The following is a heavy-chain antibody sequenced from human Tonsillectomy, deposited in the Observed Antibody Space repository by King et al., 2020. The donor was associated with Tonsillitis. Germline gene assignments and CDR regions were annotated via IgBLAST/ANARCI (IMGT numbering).Heavy chain of an antibody. D-gene: IGHD3-22*01. J-gene: IGHJ4*02. CDR3: ARALYYYDRSGPDY. V-gene: IGHV3-21*01. CDR1: GFTFSSYS. CDR2: ISSSSSYI. Sequence: QLVQSGGGLVKPGGSLRLSCAASGFTFSSYSMNWVRQAPGKGLEWVSSISSSSSYIYYADSVRGRFTISRDNAKNSLYLQMNSLRAEDTAVYYCARALYYYDRSGPDYWGQGALVTVSS.